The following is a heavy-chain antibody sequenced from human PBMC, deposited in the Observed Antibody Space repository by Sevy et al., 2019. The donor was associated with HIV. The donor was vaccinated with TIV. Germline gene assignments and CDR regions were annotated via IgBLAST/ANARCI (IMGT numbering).Heavy chain of an antibody. Sequence: GGSLRLSCAASGFVFSDYWMNWVRQAPGKGLEWVANIKRDGSEKYYVASVKGRFTISRDNAKTSLYLQMNSLRGEDTAVYYCARDCSSATCLWGMDVWGQGTMVTVSS. CDR2: IKRDGSEK. D-gene: IGHD2-2*01. CDR3: ARDCSSATCLWGMDV. CDR1: GFVFSDYW. V-gene: IGHV3-7*03. J-gene: IGHJ6*02.